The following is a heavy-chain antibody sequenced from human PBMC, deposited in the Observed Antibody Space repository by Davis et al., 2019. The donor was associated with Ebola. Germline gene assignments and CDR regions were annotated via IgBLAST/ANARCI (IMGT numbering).Heavy chain of an antibody. J-gene: IGHJ4*02. V-gene: IGHV4-59*01. CDR2: IYYNGRT. Sequence: SETLSLTCTVSGGSISSYYWSWIRQPPGKGLEWIGYIYYNGRTNYNPSHKSRVTISVDTSKNQFSLQLTSVTAADTAVYYCARGGGGNGYVLWGQGTLVTVSS. CDR3: ARGGGGNGYVL. CDR1: GGSISSYY. D-gene: IGHD5-18*01.